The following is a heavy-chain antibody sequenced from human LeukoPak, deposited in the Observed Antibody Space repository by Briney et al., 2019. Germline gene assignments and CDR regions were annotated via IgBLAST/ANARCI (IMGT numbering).Heavy chain of an antibody. CDR1: GGSFSSYY. J-gene: IGHJ4*02. V-gene: IGHV4-59*01. D-gene: IGHD4-17*01. CDR2: INYSGST. CDR3: AREGRQDYVHFDH. Sequence: SETLSLTCTVSGGSFSSYYWSWIRQPPGKGLEWIGYINYSGSTNYNPSLKSRVTMSVDTSKNQFSLKLSSVTAADTAMYYCAREGRQDYVHFDHWGQGSLVTVSS.